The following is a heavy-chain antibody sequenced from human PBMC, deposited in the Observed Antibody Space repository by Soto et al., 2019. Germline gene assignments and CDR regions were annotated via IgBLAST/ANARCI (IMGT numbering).Heavy chain of an antibody. CDR1: GGTFSSHS. CDR3: AREVGYGDFSAALLD. J-gene: IGHJ4*02. CDR2: VISLFGTA. V-gene: IGHV1-69*01. Sequence: VQLMQSGAEVKKPGSSVKVSCKASGGTFSSHSINWVRQAPGQGLEWMGGVISLFGTANYAHNFKGRVTITADQSTSTADMELNSLRSDDTDVYYCAREVGYGDFSAALLDWGQGTLVTVSS. D-gene: IGHD4-17*01.